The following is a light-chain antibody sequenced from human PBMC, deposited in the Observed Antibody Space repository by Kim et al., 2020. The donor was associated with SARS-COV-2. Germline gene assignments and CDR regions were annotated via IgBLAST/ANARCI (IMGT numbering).Light chain of an antibody. CDR1: QSVSSN. V-gene: IGKV3D-15*01. Sequence: EIVMTQSPATLSVSPGERATLSCRASQSVSSNLVWYQQKPGQAPRRLIYGASTRATGIPARFSGSGSGTEFTLTISSRQSEDFAVYYCQQYNNWPPLTFGGGTKVEIK. CDR2: GAS. J-gene: IGKJ4*01. CDR3: QQYNNWPPLT.